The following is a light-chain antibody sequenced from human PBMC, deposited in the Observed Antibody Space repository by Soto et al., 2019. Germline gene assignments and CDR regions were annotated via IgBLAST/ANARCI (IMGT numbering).Light chain of an antibody. CDR3: QSYDSSLSGYVV. Sequence: QSVLTQPPSVSGAPGQRVTISCTGSSSNIGAGYDVNWYQQLPGIAHKLLIYRNNNRPSGVPDRFSGSKSGNSSSLAITGLQAEDEADYYCQSYDSSLSGYVVFGGRTKLTVL. V-gene: IGLV1-40*01. CDR1: SSNIGAGYD. CDR2: RNN. J-gene: IGLJ2*01.